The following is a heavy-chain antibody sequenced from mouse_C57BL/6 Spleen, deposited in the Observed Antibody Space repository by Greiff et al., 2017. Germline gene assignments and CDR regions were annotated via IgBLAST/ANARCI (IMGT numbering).Heavy chain of an antibody. CDR1: GFTFSDYG. V-gene: IGHV5-17*01. CDR3: ARAQAFDGYYDYAMDY. J-gene: IGHJ4*01. Sequence: EVKLVESGGGLVKPGGSLKLSCAASGFTFSDYGMHWVRQAPEKGLEWVAYISSGSSTIYYADTVKGRFTISRDNAKNTLFLQMTSLRSEYTAMYYCARAQAFDGYYDYAMDYWGQGTSVTVSS. CDR2: ISSGSSTI. D-gene: IGHD2-3*01.